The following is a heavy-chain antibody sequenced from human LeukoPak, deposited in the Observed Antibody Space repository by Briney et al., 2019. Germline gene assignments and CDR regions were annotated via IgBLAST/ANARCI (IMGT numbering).Heavy chain of an antibody. Sequence: SETLSLTCTVSGGSISSDYWSWIRQPAGKGLEWIGRIYTSGSTNYNPSLKSRVTISVDKSKNQFSLKLSSVTAADTAVYYCARGYSSSWPSRDYYYYYMDVWGKGTTVTVSS. J-gene: IGHJ6*03. V-gene: IGHV4-4*07. CDR3: ARGYSSSWPSRDYYYYYMDV. CDR1: GGSISSDY. CDR2: IYTSGST. D-gene: IGHD6-13*01.